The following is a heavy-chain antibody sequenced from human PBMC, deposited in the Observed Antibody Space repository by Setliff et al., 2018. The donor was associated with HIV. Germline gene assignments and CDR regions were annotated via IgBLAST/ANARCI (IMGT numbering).Heavy chain of an antibody. Sequence: PSETLSLTCSVSGGSFSGYYWSWIRMPPGKGLEWIGYIYYSGSTDYNPSLKSRVTISVDTSKNQVSLKLNSVTAADTAVYYCARSPGVDTNMAFDYWGQGTLVTVSS. V-gene: IGHV4-59*01. CDR1: GGSFSGYY. CDR3: ARSPGVDTNMAFDY. CDR2: IYYSGST. D-gene: IGHD5-18*01. J-gene: IGHJ4*02.